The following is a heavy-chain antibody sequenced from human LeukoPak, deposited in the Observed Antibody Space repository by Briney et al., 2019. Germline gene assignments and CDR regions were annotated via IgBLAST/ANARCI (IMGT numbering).Heavy chain of an antibody. CDR1: GYTFTSYY. J-gene: IGHJ4*02. D-gene: IGHD5-12*01. CDR3: ARARTGGYDPQNYFDY. Sequence: ASVKVSCKASGYTFTSYYMHWVRQAPGQGLEWMGIINPSGGSTSYAQKFQGRVTMTRDTSTSTVYMELSSLRSEDTAVYYCARARTGGYDPQNYFDYWGQGTLVTVSS. CDR2: INPSGGST. V-gene: IGHV1-46*03.